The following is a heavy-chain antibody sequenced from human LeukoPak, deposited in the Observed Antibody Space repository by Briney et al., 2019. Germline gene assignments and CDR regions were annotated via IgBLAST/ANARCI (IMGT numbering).Heavy chain of an antibody. CDR2: IYYSGST. Sequence: SETLSLTCTVSGGSISSSSYSWGWIRQPPGKGLEWIGSIYYSGSTYYNPSLKSRVTISVDTSKNQFSLKLSSVTAADTAVYYCARLRPSTSFWSGPNWFDPWGQGTLVTVSS. CDR3: ARLRPSTSFWSGPNWFDP. CDR1: GGSISSSSYS. J-gene: IGHJ5*02. V-gene: IGHV4-39*01. D-gene: IGHD3-3*01.